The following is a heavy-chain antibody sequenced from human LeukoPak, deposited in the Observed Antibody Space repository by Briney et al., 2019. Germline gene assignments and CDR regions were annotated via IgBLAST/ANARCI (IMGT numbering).Heavy chain of an antibody. Sequence: ASVKVSCKASGYTFTRYGISWVRQAPGQGLEWMGWISTYNGNTNYAQKLQGRVTMTTDTSTSTAYMELRSLRSDATAVYYCARDLLYCSGGSCPFDYWGQGTLVTVSS. J-gene: IGHJ4*02. D-gene: IGHD2-15*01. V-gene: IGHV1-18*01. CDR1: GYTFTRYG. CDR2: ISTYNGNT. CDR3: ARDLLYCSGGSCPFDY.